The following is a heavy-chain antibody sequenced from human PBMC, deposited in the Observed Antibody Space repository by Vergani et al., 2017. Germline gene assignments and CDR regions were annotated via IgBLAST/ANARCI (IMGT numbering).Heavy chain of an antibody. Sequence: QVQLAESGGGRVQPGRSLRLSCAASGFSFSSHAIHWVRQAPGKGLEWVAVISNDGSKKYYADSVKGRFTISRDNSKTTLDLQMNSLRNQDTAVYYCAKAGSVTSGSLQYNFYMDVWGKGTTVTVS. D-gene: IGHD3-10*01. CDR1: GFSFSSHA. CDR2: ISNDGSKK. V-gene: IGHV3-30*18. CDR3: AKAGSVTSGSLQYNFYMDV. J-gene: IGHJ6*03.